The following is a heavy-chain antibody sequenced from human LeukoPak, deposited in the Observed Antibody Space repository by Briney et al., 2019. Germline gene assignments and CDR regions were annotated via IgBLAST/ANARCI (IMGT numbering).Heavy chain of an antibody. CDR1: GFTFSTYW. V-gene: IGHV3-7*05. CDR3: ARGGFYVGSESDTGDY. J-gene: IGHJ4*02. CDR2: INQDGSGK. Sequence: GGSLRLSCAASGFTFSTYWMTWVRQAPGKGREWVASINQDGSGKYSVDSVKGRFTISRDNDKNSLYLQINSLRAEDTAVYYCARGGFYVGSESDTGDYWGQGTLVTVSS. D-gene: IGHD3-10*01.